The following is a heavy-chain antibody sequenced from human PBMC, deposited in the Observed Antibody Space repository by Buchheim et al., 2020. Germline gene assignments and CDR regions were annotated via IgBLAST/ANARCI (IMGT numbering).Heavy chain of an antibody. CDR3: ARHTPDDYSTFDY. J-gene: IGHJ4*02. Sequence: QVQLQESGPGLVKPSETLSLTCTVSGGSISSYYWSWIRQPPGKGLEWIGYIYYSGSTNYNPSLKRRVTISVDTSQNQFSMKLSSVTAADTAVYYCARHTPDDYSTFDYWGQGTL. CDR2: IYYSGST. D-gene: IGHD2-15*01. CDR1: GGSISSYY. V-gene: IGHV4-59*08.